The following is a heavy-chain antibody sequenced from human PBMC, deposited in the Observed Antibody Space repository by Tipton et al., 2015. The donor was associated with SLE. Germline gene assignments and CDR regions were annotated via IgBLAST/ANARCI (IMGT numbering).Heavy chain of an antibody. V-gene: IGHV4-39*07. J-gene: IGHJ5*02. CDR1: GGSISSSSYY. CDR3: ARGSSSSWFDP. CDR2: INHSGST. Sequence: TLSLTCTVSGGSISSSSYYWGWIRQPPGKGLEWIGEINHSGSTNYNPSLKSRVTISVDTSKNQFSLKLSSVTAADTAVYYCARGSSSSWFDPWGQGTLVTVSS. D-gene: IGHD6-6*01.